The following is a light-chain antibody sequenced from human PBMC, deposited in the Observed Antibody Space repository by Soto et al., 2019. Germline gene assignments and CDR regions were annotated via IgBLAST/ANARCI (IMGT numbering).Light chain of an antibody. CDR2: DAS. Sequence: DIQMTQSPSTLSASVGDRVIITCRASQSISRWLAWYQQKPGKVPNLLIYDASNLESGVPLRFSGSGSGTECTLTISSLQPDDFATYYCQQYQSSWTFGQGTKVEIQ. J-gene: IGKJ1*01. CDR1: QSISRW. CDR3: QQYQSSWT. V-gene: IGKV1-5*01.